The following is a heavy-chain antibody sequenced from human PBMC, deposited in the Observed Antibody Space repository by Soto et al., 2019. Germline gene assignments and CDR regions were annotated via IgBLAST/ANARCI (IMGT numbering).Heavy chain of an antibody. CDR3: ARSYYYVSDFDY. V-gene: IGHV4-31*03. J-gene: IGHJ4*02. CDR1: CGSISSGGYY. CDR2: IYYSGST. D-gene: IGHD3-22*01. Sequence: PSETLSLTCTVSCGSISSGGYYWSWIRQHPGKGLEWIGYIYYSGSTYYNPSLKSRVTISVDTSKNQFSLKLSSVTAADTAVYYCARSYYYVSDFDYWGQGTLVTVSS.